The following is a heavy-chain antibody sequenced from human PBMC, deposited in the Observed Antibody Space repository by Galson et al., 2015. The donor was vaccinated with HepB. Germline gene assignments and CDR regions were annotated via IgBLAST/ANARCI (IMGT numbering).Heavy chain of an antibody. Sequence: SLSLSCAASGFTFSSYDMHWVRQATGKGLEWVSLIGTAGDTYYPGSVKGRFTISRENAKNSLYLQMNSLRAGDTAVYYCARAGLGLGNAFDIWGQGTMVTVSS. CDR1: GFTFSSYD. J-gene: IGHJ3*02. V-gene: IGHV3-13*01. CDR3: ARAGLGLGNAFDI. CDR2: IGTAGDT.